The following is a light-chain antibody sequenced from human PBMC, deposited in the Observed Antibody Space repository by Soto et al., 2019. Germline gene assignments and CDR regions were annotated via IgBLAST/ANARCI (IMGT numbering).Light chain of an antibody. Sequence: EIVLTQSPGTLSLSPGERATLSCRASQSVSSSHLAWYQQKPGQAPRLLIYSASSRATGIPDRFSGSGSGTDFTLTISRLEPEDFAVYYCQRYGGFGQGTKVDMK. CDR1: QSVSSSH. V-gene: IGKV3-20*01. CDR3: QRYGG. J-gene: IGKJ1*01. CDR2: SAS.